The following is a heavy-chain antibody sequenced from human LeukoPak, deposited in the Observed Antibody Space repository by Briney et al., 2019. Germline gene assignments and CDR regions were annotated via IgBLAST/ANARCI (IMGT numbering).Heavy chain of an antibody. D-gene: IGHD7-27*01. Sequence: GSLRLSCAASGFTFNTYTMNWVRQAPGKGLEWVSYISGSSGIIDYADSVRGRFTISRDIAKNSLYLQMNSLRAEDTAVYYCARGGSADWGDYWGQGTLVTVSS. V-gene: IGHV3-48*01. CDR1: GFTFNTYT. CDR2: ISGSSGII. J-gene: IGHJ4*02. CDR3: ARGGSADWGDY.